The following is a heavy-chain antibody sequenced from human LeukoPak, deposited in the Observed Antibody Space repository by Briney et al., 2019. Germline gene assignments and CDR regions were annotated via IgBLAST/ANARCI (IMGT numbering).Heavy chain of an antibody. CDR2: IYSGGST. Sequence: GGSLRLSCAASGFTVSSNYMSWVRQAPGKGLEWVSVIYSGGSTHYADSGMGRFTVSRDNSKITLYLQMNSLRAEDTAVYYCARSWYNWNYVGAFDIWGQGTMVTVSS. D-gene: IGHD1-7*01. CDR1: GFTVSSNY. CDR3: ARSWYNWNYVGAFDI. V-gene: IGHV3-66*01. J-gene: IGHJ3*02.